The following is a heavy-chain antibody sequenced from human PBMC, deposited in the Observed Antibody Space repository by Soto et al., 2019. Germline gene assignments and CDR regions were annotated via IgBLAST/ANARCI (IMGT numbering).Heavy chain of an antibody. CDR3: ARPRITIFGVVIPYFDY. V-gene: IGHV5-51*01. J-gene: IGHJ4*02. CDR1: GYSFTIYW. Sequence: PGESLKISCKGSGYSFTIYWIGWVRQMPGKGLEWMGIIYPGDSDTRYSPSFQGQVTISADKSISTAYLQWSSLKASDTAMYYCARPRITIFGVVIPYFDYWGQGTLVTVSS. CDR2: IYPGDSDT. D-gene: IGHD3-3*01.